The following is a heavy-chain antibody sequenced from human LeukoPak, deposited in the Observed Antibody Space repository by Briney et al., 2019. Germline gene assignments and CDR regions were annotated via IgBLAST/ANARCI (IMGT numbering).Heavy chain of an antibody. J-gene: IGHJ4*02. D-gene: IGHD6-13*01. CDR2: IYYSGST. CDR3: ARGSSSLGCDY. V-gene: IGHV4-59*01. CDR1: GGSISSYY. Sequence: PSETLSLTCTVSGGSISSYYWSRIRQPPGKGLEWIGYIYYSGSTNYNPSLKSRVTISVDTSKNQFSLKLSSVTAADTAVYYCARGSSSLGCDYWGQGTLVTVSS.